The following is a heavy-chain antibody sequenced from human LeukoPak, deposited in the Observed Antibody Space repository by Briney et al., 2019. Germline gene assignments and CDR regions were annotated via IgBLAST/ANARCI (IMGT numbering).Heavy chain of an antibody. CDR1: GYTFTGYY. V-gene: IGHV1-2*02. J-gene: IGHJ3*02. CDR3: ARGGYGDYFAFDI. Sequence: GASVTLSCKASGYTFTGYYMHWVRQAPGQGLGWMGWINPNSGGTNYAQKFHGRVTMTRDTSISTAYMELSRLRSDDTAVYYCARGGYGDYFAFDIWGQGTMVTVSS. CDR2: INPNSGGT. D-gene: IGHD4-17*01.